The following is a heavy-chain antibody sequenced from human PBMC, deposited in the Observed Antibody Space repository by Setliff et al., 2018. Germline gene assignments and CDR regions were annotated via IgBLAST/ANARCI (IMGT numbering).Heavy chain of an antibody. Sequence: ASVKVSCKASGYTFTNYAIHWVRQAPGQRPEWMGWINTGNANTKYSQKFQGRVTMTTDTSTSTAYMELRSLRSDDTAVYYCARAPRGPLSVVLALDYWGQGTLVTVSS. D-gene: IGHD2-21*01. CDR1: GYTFTNYA. J-gene: IGHJ4*02. V-gene: IGHV1-3*04. CDR3: ARAPRGPLSVVLALDY. CDR2: INTGNANT.